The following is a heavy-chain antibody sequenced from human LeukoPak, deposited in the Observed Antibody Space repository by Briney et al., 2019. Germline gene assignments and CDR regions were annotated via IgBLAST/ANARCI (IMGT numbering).Heavy chain of an antibody. CDR3: ARAQDSSGWYDAFDI. CDR1: GGSISNYY. J-gene: IGHJ3*02. D-gene: IGHD6-19*01. CDR2: IYTSGST. Sequence: SETLSLTCTVSGGSISNYYWSWIRQPAGKGLEWIGRIYTSGSTNHNPSLKSRVTMSVDTSKNQFSLKLSSVTAADTAVYYCARAQDSSGWYDAFDIWGQGTMVTVSS. V-gene: IGHV4-4*07.